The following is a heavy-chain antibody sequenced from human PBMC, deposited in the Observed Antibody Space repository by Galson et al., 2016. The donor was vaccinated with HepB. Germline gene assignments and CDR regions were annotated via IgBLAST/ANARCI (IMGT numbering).Heavy chain of an antibody. D-gene: IGHD1-1*01. Sequence: SLRLSCAASGFTFRNYGMAWVRQGPGKGLEVVSSISRSGDSTDYADSVKDRFTISRDNSRNTLSLQMNSPTADDTAIYYCVQGGTAPAVWGKGTTVTVSS. V-gene: IGHV3-23*01. CDR1: GFTFRNYG. CDR2: ISRSGDST. CDR3: VQGGTAPAV. J-gene: IGHJ6*04.